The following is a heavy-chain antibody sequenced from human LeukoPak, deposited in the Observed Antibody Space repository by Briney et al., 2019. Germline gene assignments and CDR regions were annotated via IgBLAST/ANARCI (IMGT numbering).Heavy chain of an antibody. J-gene: IGHJ4*02. D-gene: IGHD3-10*01. CDR3: ARASRWFGPHY. CDR2: ISSSSSYI. V-gene: IGHV3-21*01. Sequence: GGSLRLSCAASGFTFSSYSMNWVRQAPGKGLEWVSSISSSSSYIYYADSVKGRFTISRDNAKNSLYLQTNSLRAEDTAVYYCARASRWFGPHYWGQGTLVTVSS. CDR1: GFTFSSYS.